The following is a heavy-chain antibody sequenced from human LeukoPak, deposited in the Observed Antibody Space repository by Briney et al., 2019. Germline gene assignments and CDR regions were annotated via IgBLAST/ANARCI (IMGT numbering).Heavy chain of an antibody. D-gene: IGHD3-22*01. CDR3: ARDHEYYYDSSGFDY. CDR2: INPNSGGT. V-gene: IGHV1-2*06. J-gene: IGHJ4*02. Sequence: ASVKVSCKASGYTFTSYGISWVRQAPGQGLEWMGRINPNSGGTNYAQKFQGRVTMTRDTSISTAYMELSRLRSDDTAVYYCARDHEYYYDSSGFDYWGQGTLVTVSS. CDR1: GYTFTSYG.